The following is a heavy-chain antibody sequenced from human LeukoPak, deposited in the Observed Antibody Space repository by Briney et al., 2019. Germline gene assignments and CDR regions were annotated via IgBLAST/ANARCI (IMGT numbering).Heavy chain of an antibody. Sequence: ASVKVSCKASGYTFTTYDINWVRQATGQGLEWMGWMNPNSGNTGHAQKFQGRVTMTRSTSMSTAYMELNSLRSEDTAVYYCARANYYGSGKKDLDYWGQGTLVTVSS. D-gene: IGHD3-10*01. CDR3: ARANYYGSGKKDLDY. CDR1: GYTFTTYD. J-gene: IGHJ4*02. CDR2: MNPNSGNT. V-gene: IGHV1-8*01.